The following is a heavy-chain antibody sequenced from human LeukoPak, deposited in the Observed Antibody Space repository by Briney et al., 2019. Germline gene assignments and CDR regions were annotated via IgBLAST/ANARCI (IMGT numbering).Heavy chain of an antibody. Sequence: SETLSLTCTVSGGSISSYYWSWIRQPAGKGLEWIGRIYTSGSTNYNPSLKSRVTMSVDTSKNQFSLKLSSVTAADTAVYYCARDIFTRVVVVGDGMDVWGQGTTVTVSS. CDR3: ARDIFTRVVVVGDGMDV. V-gene: IGHV4-4*07. CDR2: IYTSGST. D-gene: IGHD2-15*01. CDR1: GGSISSYY. J-gene: IGHJ6*02.